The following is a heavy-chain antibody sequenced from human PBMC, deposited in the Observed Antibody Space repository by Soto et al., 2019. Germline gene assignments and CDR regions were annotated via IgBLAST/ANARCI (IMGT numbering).Heavy chain of an antibody. CDR1: GFTCSSYD. CDR2: ILVGGST. Sequence: PGGSLRLSCAASGFTCSSYDMSWVRQAPGKGLEWVSTILVGGSTYYADSVKGRFTISRDNSKNTMYLQMNSLRAEDTAVYYCAKHRNPGRYYGMDVWGQGTKVSVSS. J-gene: IGHJ6*02. CDR3: AKHRNPGRYYGMDV. V-gene: IGHV3-23*01.